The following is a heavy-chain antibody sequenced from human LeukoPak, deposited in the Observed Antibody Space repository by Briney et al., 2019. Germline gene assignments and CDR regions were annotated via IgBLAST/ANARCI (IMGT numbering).Heavy chain of an antibody. CDR1: GYTFTSYG. J-gene: IGHJ6*04. Sequence: GASVKVSCKASGYTFTSYGISWVRQAPGQGLEWMGWISAYNGNTNYAQKLQGRVTMTTDTSTSTAYMELRSLRSDDTAVYYCARGLPIVVVGLGYYYYGMDVWGKGTTVTVSS. CDR3: ARGLPIVVVGLGYYYYGMDV. CDR2: ISAYNGNT. V-gene: IGHV1-18*04. D-gene: IGHD2-15*01.